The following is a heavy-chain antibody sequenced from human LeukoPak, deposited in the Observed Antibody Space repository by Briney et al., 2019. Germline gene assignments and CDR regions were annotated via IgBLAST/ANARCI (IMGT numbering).Heavy chain of an antibody. D-gene: IGHD6-13*01. CDR3: ARGIAAAGTALYN. J-gene: IGHJ1*01. CDR1: GFTVSSNY. CDR2: IYSDGTT. Sequence: GGSLRLSCAVSGFTVSSNYMSWVRQAPGKGLQWVSVIYSDGTTFYADSVKGRFTISRDNSKNTLYLQINSLRDEDTAVYYCARGIAAAGTALYNWGQGTLLTVSS. V-gene: IGHV3-53*01.